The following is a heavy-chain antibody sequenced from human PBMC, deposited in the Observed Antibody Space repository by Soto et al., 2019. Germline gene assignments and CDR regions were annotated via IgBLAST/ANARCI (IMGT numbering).Heavy chain of an antibody. Sequence: ASVKVSCKASGYTFTGYYMHWVRQAPGQGLEWMGWINPNSGGTNYAQKFQGRVTMTRDTSISTAYMELSRLRSDDTAVYYCAREHRDGYNFPSHYWGQGTLVTVSS. V-gene: IGHV1-2*02. CDR1: GYTFTGYY. CDR2: INPNSGGT. J-gene: IGHJ4*02. D-gene: IGHD5-12*01. CDR3: AREHRDGYNFPSHY.